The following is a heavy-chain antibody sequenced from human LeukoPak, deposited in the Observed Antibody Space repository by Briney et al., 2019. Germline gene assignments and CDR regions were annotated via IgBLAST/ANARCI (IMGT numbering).Heavy chain of an antibody. CDR3: ARGLRDGYSYYFDY. D-gene: IGHD5-24*01. CDR1: GFTFNTYG. J-gene: IGHJ4*02. Sequence: VRSLRLSCVASGFTFNTYGMHGVRQAPGKGLEWVAVMWYDGSNEYYADSVKGRFTISRDNSKNTLYLQMNSLRAEDTAVYYCARGLRDGYSYYFDYWGQGTLVTVSS. CDR2: MWYDGSNE. V-gene: IGHV3-33*01.